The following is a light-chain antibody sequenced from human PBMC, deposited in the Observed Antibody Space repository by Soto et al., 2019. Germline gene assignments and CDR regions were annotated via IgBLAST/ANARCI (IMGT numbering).Light chain of an antibody. CDR1: QRVSRN. CDR3: QQYGSSPST. V-gene: IGKV3D-15*01. J-gene: IGKJ1*01. CDR2: DAS. Sequence: EIVMTQSPATLCVFPGERATLPCRASQRVSRNLAWYQQKPGQAPRLLIYDASTRATGIPARFSGSGSGTEFSLTISSLEPEDFAVYYCQQYGSSPSTFGQGTKVDIK.